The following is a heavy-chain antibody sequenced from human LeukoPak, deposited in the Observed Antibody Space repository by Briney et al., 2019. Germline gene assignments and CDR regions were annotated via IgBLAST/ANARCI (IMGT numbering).Heavy chain of an antibody. J-gene: IGHJ4*02. CDR2: FDPEDGET. CDR1: GYTLTELS. V-gene: IGHV1-24*01. D-gene: IGHD6-19*01. CDR3: ATERYSSGWGLFDY. Sequence: ASVKVSCKVSGYTLTELSMHWVRQAPGKGLEWMGGFDPEDGETIYAQKFQGRVTMTEHTSTDTAYMELSSLRSEDTAVYYCATERYSSGWGLFDYWGQGTLVTVSS.